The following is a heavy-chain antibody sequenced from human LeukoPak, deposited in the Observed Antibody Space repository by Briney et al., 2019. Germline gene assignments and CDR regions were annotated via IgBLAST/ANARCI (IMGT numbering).Heavy chain of an antibody. CDR1: GFIVSSNY. D-gene: IGHD3-9*01. CDR3: TREPLTGYFGFDY. J-gene: IGHJ4*02. V-gene: IGHV3-53*01. CDR2: IYSGGRT. Sequence: GGSLRLSCTASGFIVSSNYMSWVRQAPGKGLEWVSGIYSGGRTEYADSVKGRFSVSRDNSKNTVHLQMNSLRADDTALYYCTREPLTGYFGFDYWGQGTQVTVSS.